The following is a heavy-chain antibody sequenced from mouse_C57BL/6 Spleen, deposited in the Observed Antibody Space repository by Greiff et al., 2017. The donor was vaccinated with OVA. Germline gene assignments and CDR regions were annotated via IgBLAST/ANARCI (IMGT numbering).Heavy chain of an antibody. J-gene: IGHJ2*01. D-gene: IGHD2-5*01. V-gene: IGHV1-53*01. CDR1: GYTFTSYW. CDR2: INPSNGGT. Sequence: QVQLKESGTELVKPGASVKLSCKASGYTFTSYWMHWVKQRPGQGLEWIGNINPSNGGTNYNEKFKSKATLTVDKSSSTAYMQLSSLTSEDSAVYYCASVGAYYSNLSDYWGQGTTLTVSS. CDR3: ASVGAYYSNLSDY.